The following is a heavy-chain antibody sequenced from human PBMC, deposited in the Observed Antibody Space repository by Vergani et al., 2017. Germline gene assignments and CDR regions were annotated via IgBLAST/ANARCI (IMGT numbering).Heavy chain of an antibody. CDR1: GFTFSSYW. Sequence: DVHLAESGGGLVQPGGSLRLSCAASGFTFSSYWMHWVRQAPGKGLVWVSRINSDGSSTSYADSVKGRFTISRDNAKNTLYLQMNSLRAEDTAVYYCARDLLPNYDFWSGYSHAYYYYYGMDVWGQXP. D-gene: IGHD3-3*01. V-gene: IGHV3-74*01. CDR3: ARDLLPNYDFWSGYSHAYYYYYGMDV. J-gene: IGHJ6*02. CDR2: INSDGSST.